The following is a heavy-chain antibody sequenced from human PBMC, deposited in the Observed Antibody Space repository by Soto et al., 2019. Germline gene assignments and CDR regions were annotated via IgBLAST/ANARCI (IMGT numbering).Heavy chain of an antibody. D-gene: IGHD5-18*01. V-gene: IGHV4-31*03. CDR2: IYYSGST. CDR1: GGSISSGGYY. CDR3: ARGNLGYSYGYIYYYYGMDV. J-gene: IGHJ6*02. Sequence: QVQLQESGPGLVKPSQTLSLTCTVSGGSISSGGYYWSWIRQHPGKGLEWIGYIYYSGSTYYNPSLKRRVTISVDTSKNQFSLKLSSVTAADTAVYYCARGNLGYSYGYIYYYYGMDVWGQGTTVTVSS.